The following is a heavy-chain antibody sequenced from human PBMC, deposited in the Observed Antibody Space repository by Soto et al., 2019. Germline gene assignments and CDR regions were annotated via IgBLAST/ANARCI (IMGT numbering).Heavy chain of an antibody. CDR1: GFTFSSYG. CDR2: ISSSGGST. D-gene: IGHD7-27*01. Sequence: EVQLLEFGGGLEQPGGSLRLSCAASGFTFSSYGMSWVRQAPGKGLEWVSGISSSGGSTYYADSVRGRFTISRDNSKNTLYLQVNRLRAEDTAVYYCAKTVGMGYYYYYMDVWGKGTTVTVSS. CDR3: AKTVGMGYYYYYMDV. J-gene: IGHJ6*03. V-gene: IGHV3-23*01.